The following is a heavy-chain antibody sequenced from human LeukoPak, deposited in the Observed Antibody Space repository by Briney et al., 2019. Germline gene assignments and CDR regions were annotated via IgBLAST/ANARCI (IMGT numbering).Heavy chain of an antibody. Sequence: SETLSLTCTVSGGSISRYYWSWIRQPPGKGLEWIGYIYHSGGTYYNPSLESRVTISVDRSKNQFSLKLSSVTAADTAVYYCAVRGSPIGLFDYWGQGTLVSVSS. CDR2: IYHSGGT. CDR3: AVRGSPIGLFDY. J-gene: IGHJ4*02. D-gene: IGHD1-26*01. V-gene: IGHV4-59*04. CDR1: GGSISRYY.